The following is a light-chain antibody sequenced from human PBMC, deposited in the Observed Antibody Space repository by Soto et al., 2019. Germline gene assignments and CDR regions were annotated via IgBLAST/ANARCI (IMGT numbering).Light chain of an antibody. Sequence: DIQMTQSPCSLSAXVXXXXTXXXLASQSISSYLNWYQQKPGKAPKLLIYAASSLQSGVPSRFSGSGSGTDFTLTISSLQPEDFATYYCQQSYSTPRTFGQGTKVDIK. CDR1: QSISSY. CDR2: AAS. J-gene: IGKJ1*01. CDR3: QQSYSTPRT. V-gene: IGKV1-39*01.